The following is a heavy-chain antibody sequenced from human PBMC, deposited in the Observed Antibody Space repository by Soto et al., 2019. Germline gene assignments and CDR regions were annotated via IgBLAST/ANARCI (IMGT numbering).Heavy chain of an antibody. V-gene: IGHV3-23*01. J-gene: IGHJ4*02. D-gene: IGHD2-15*01. CDR2: VSSGGGT. CDR1: GFTFSTYA. Sequence: EVELLESGGGLVQPEGSLRLSCAASGFTFSTYAMGWVRQAPGKGLEWVSVVSSGGGTHYADSVKGRFTVSRDNSKNTLSLQMNSLRAADPAVYYCATRRGAGGHFDYWCQGALVTVSS. CDR3: ATRRGAGGHFDY.